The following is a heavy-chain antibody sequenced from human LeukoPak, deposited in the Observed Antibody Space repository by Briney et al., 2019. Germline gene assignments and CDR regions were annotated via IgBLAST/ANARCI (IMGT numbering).Heavy chain of an antibody. CDR1: GYGFTTCW. J-gene: IGHJ4*02. Sequence: TAGESLKISRKGSGYGFTTCWIGWVRQMPGKGLEWMGVINPGNSDTRYSPSFQGQVTISADNSITTAYLQWSSLKASDTAMYYCARRGYCTSTTCYRLFDYWGQGTLVTVSS. D-gene: IGHD2-2*01. CDR3: ARRGYCTSTTCYRLFDY. V-gene: IGHV5-51*01. CDR2: INPGNSDT.